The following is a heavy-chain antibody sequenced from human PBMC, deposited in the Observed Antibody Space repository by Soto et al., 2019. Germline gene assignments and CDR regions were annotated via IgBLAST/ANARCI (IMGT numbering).Heavy chain of an antibody. Sequence: GGSLRLSCAASGFSFSDYYMTWIRQAPGKGLEWVSKISGSGTTTYYADSVKGRFTVSRDNAKNSLYLQMNSLRAEDTAVYYCAGDPYYYASDFWGQGALVTVSS. J-gene: IGHJ4*02. CDR1: GFSFSDYY. CDR3: AGDPYYYASDF. CDR2: ISGSGTTT. D-gene: IGHD3-10*01. V-gene: IGHV3-11*01.